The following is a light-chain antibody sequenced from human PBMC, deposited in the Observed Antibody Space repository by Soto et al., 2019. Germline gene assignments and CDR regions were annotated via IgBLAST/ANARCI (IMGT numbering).Light chain of an antibody. V-gene: IGLV8-61*01. CDR3: ALYMGSGIWV. CDR2: STN. CDR1: SGSVSTSYY. Sequence: TVVTQEPPFSVSPGGTVTLTCGLRSGSVSTSYYPSWYQQTPGQAPRTLIYSTNTRSSGVPDRFSGSILGNKAALTITGAQADDESDYYCALYMGSGIWVFGGGTKLTVL. J-gene: IGLJ3*02.